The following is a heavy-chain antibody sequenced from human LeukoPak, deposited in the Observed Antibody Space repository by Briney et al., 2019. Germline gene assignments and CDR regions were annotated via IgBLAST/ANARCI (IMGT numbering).Heavy chain of an antibody. V-gene: IGHV1-2*02. CDR3: SRDTGWHPTFNSYGSGSYYSVYDDY. CDR1: GYTFTGYY. J-gene: IGHJ4*02. CDR2: INPNSGGT. D-gene: IGHD3-10*01. Sequence: GSSVKVSCKASGYTFTGYYMHWVRQAPGQGLEWMGWINPNSGGTNYPQKFQGRVTVTRDTSLSKAYIELSGLRADDRAVYYFSRDTGWHPTFNSYGSGSYYSVYDDYWGQGTLVTVST.